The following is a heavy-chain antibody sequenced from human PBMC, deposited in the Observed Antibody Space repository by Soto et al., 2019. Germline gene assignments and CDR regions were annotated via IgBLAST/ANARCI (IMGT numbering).Heavy chain of an antibody. D-gene: IGHD3-10*01. Sequence: SETLSLTCTVSGGSISSGDYYWSWIRQPPGKGLEWIGYIYYSGSTYYNPSLKSRVTISVDTSKNQFSLKLSSVTAADTAVYYCARDTPPETMVRGVNGMDVWGQGTTVTVSS. V-gene: IGHV4-30-4*01. CDR3: ARDTPPETMVRGVNGMDV. J-gene: IGHJ6*02. CDR1: GGSISSGDYY. CDR2: IYYSGST.